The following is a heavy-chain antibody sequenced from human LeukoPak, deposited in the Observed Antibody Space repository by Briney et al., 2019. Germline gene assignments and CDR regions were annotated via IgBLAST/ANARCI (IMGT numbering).Heavy chain of an antibody. CDR2: TYYRSKWYY. CDR1: GDSVSSNNAA. Sequence: SQTLSLTCAISGDSVSSNNAAWNWIRQSPSRGLEWLGRTYYRSKWYYDYAVSVKSRITISPDTSKNQFSLQLNSVTPEDTAVYYCARYYYGSGRTYYYYYYMDVWGKGTTVTVSS. J-gene: IGHJ6*03. V-gene: IGHV6-1*01. CDR3: ARYYYGSGRTYYYYYYMDV. D-gene: IGHD3-10*01.